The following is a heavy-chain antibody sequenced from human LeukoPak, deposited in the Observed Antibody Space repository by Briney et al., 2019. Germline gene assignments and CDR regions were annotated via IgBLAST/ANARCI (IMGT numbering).Heavy chain of an antibody. CDR1: GGSFSGYY. Sequence: PSGTLSLTCAVYGGSFSGYYWSWIRQPPGKGLEWIGEINHSGSTNYNPSLKSRVTISVDTSKNQFSLKLSSVTAADTAVYYCARESGYSSTGFDYWGQGTLVTVSS. J-gene: IGHJ4*02. CDR2: INHSGST. CDR3: ARESGYSSTGFDY. V-gene: IGHV4-34*01. D-gene: IGHD3-3*01.